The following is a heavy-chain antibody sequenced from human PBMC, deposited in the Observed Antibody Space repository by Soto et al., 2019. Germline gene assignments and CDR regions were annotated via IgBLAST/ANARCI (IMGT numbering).Heavy chain of an antibody. CDR3: VRGDKGGFDL. D-gene: IGHD2-21*02. V-gene: IGHV3-74*01. J-gene: IGHJ3*01. CDR2: IHSDGSTT. CDR1: GFTFNYYW. Sequence: EVQLVESEGGLVQRGGSLSLSCAASGFTFNYYWMHWVRQAPGQGLVWVSHIHSDGSTTTYADSVNGRFTISRDNAKNTLYLQMNSLRAEDTAVYYCVRGDKGGFDLWGQGTTVTVSS.